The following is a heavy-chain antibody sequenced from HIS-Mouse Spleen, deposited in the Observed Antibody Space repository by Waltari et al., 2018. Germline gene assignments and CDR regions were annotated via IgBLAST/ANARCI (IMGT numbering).Heavy chain of an antibody. CDR3: AKASSGWLDC. V-gene: IGHV3-30*18. Sequence: QVQLVESGGGVVQPGRSLRLSCAASGFTFSSYGMHWVRQAPGKGLEWVAVISYDGSNKYYADSVKGRFTISRDNSKNTLYLQMNSLRAEDTAVYYCAKASSGWLDCWGQGTLVTVSS. D-gene: IGHD6-19*01. J-gene: IGHJ4*02. CDR1: GFTFSSYG. CDR2: ISYDGSNK.